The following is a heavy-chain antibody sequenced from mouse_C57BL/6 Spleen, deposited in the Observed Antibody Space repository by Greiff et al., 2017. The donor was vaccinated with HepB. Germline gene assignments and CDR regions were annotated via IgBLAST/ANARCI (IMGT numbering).Heavy chain of an antibody. D-gene: IGHD1-1*01. CDR3: AREDYGSSYYFDY. CDR2: INYDGSST. Sequence: EVQLVESEGGLVQPGSSMKLSCTASGFTFSDYYMAWVRQVPEKGLEWVSNINYDGSSTYYLDSLKSRFIISRDNAKNILYLQRSSLKSEDTATYYCAREDYGSSYYFDYWGQGTTLTVSS. V-gene: IGHV5-16*01. CDR1: GFTFSDYY. J-gene: IGHJ2*01.